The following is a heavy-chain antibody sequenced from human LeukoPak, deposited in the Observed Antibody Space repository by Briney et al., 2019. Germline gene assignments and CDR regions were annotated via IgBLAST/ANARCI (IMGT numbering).Heavy chain of an antibody. CDR3: ARPHCGGDCYYSWGFDY. CDR2: IKQDGSEK. CDR1: GFTFSSYW. V-gene: IGHV3-7*01. D-gene: IGHD2-21*02. Sequence: GGSLRLSCAASGFTFSSYWMSWVRQVPGKGLEWVANIKQDGSEKYYVDSVKGRFTISRDNAKNSLYLQMNSLRAEDTAVYYCARPHCGGDCYYSWGFDYWGQGTLVTVSS. J-gene: IGHJ4*02.